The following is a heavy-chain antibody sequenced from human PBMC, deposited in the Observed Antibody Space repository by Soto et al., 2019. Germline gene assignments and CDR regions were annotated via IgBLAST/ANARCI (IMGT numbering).Heavy chain of an antibody. D-gene: IGHD6-6*01. CDR1: GFTFSGDS. Sequence: PAGSLRLSCAASGFTFSGDSMNWVRQAPGKGLEWVSAISGSGGSTYYADSVKGRFTISRDNSKNTLYLQMNSLRAEDTAVYYCAKAGELWQLVWYFDLWGRGTLVTVSP. CDR3: AKAGELWQLVWYFDL. J-gene: IGHJ2*01. V-gene: IGHV3-23*01. CDR2: ISGSGGST.